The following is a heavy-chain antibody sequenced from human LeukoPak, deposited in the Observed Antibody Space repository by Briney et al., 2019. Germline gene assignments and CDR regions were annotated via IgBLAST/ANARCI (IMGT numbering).Heavy chain of an antibody. CDR1: GGSISSYY. J-gene: IGHJ4*02. CDR3: ARYPRDYCDYYFDY. V-gene: IGHV4-59*01. Sequence: SETLSLTCTVSGGSISSYYWSWIRQPPGKGLEWIGYIYYSGSTNYNPSLKSRVTISVDTSKNQFSLKLSSVTAADTAVYYCARYPRDYCDYYFDYWGQGTLVTVSS. D-gene: IGHD4-17*01. CDR2: IYYSGST.